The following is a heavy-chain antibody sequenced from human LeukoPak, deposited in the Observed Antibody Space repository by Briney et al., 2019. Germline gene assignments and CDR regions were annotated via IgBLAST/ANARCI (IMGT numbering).Heavy chain of an antibody. V-gene: IGHV3-7*01. CDR1: RFTFSNYW. Sequence: PGGSLRLSCAASRFTFSNYWMSWVRQAPGKGLEWVANIRQDGSEKYYVDSMKGRFTISRDNAKNTLFLQMNSLRAEDAAVYYCTPLEFGDDYFDYWGQGTLVTVSS. D-gene: IGHD3-10*01. J-gene: IGHJ4*02. CDR2: IRQDGSEK. CDR3: TPLEFGDDYFDY.